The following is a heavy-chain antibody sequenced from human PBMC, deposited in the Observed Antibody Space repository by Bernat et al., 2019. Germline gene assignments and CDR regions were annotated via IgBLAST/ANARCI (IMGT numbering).Heavy chain of an antibody. J-gene: IGHJ4*02. Sequence: QVQLQQWGAGLLKPSGTLSLNCAVYGGSFSGYYWTWIRQPPGKGLEWIGEVNHDGNTNYNPSLKSRVTISGDTSKNQFSLKVRSVTAADTAVYFCARGVTAGPNFDSWGRRTLVTVSS. CDR2: VNHDGNT. CDR3: ARGVTAGPNFDS. D-gene: IGHD6-13*01. CDR1: GGSFSGYY. V-gene: IGHV4-34*02.